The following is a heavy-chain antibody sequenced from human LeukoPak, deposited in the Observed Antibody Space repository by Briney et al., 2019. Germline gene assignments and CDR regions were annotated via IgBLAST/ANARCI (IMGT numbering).Heavy chain of an antibody. D-gene: IGHD2-15*01. CDR1: GFTFTSYS. Sequence: GGSLRLSCATYGFTFTSYSMNWVRQTPGKGLEWVSYISSSGAYTTYADPVKGRFTISRDNAKNSLYLQMSSLRAEDTAVYYCSRERYCSGGSCYAEYHFDYWGQGTLVTVSS. CDR3: SRERYCSGGSCYAEYHFDY. V-gene: IGHV3-21*05. CDR2: ISSSGAYT. J-gene: IGHJ4*02.